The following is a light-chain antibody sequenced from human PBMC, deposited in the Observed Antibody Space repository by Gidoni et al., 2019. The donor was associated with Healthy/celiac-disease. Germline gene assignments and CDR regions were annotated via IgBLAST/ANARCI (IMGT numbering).Light chain of an antibody. CDR2: DAS. V-gene: IGKV3-11*01. CDR1: QSVSSY. CDR3: QQRSNWPRT. Sequence: EIVLTQSPATLSFSPGERATLSCRASQSVSSYLAWYQQKPGQAPRLLIYDASNRATGIPARFSGSGSGTDFTLTISSLEPEDFAVYYCQQRSNWPRTFGQXTKVEIK. J-gene: IGKJ1*01.